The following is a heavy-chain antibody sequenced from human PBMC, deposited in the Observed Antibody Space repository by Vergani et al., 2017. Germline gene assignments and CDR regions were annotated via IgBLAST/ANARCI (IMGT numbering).Heavy chain of an antibody. CDR3: ARDQVPAAIRLNVGNYMDV. V-gene: IGHV3-33*01. D-gene: IGHD2-2*02. CDR1: RSTFKTYG. J-gene: IGHJ6*03. Sequence: VQLVESGGGLVQPGGSLRLSCAASRSTFKTYGMHWVRQAPGKGLEWVGLIYYDGSNAYYADSVKGRFTISRDNSKNTLYLQMSSLRAEDTAVYYCARDQVPAAIRLNVGNYMDVWGKGTTVIVSS. CDR2: IYYDGSNA.